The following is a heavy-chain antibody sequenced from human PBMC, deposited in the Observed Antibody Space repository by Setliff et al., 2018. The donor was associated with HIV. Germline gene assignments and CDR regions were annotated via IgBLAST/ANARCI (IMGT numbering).Heavy chain of an antibody. J-gene: IGHJ3*02. V-gene: IGHV1-18*01. Sequence: ASVKVSCKASGYTFTSYGISWVRQAPGQGLEWMGWISAYNGNTNYAQKLQGRVTMTTDTSTSTAYMELGSPRSDDTAVYYCARDSEWGSYIFWTFDIWGQGTMVTVSS. D-gene: IGHD1-26*01. CDR2: ISAYNGNT. CDR1: GYTFTSYG. CDR3: ARDSEWGSYIFWTFDI.